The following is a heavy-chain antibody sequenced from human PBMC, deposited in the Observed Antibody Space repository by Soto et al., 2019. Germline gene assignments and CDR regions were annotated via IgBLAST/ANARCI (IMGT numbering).Heavy chain of an antibody. V-gene: IGHV1-18*01. CDR3: ARTGPPVDY. Sequence: QVQLVQSGAEVKKPGASVKVSCKASGYTFSSYAISWVRQAPGQGLEWMGWIITYNGNTNYAQKLQGRVTMTPDTPTTTAYMDLRSLRSDDTAVYYCARTGPPVDYWGQGTLVTVSS. J-gene: IGHJ4*02. CDR1: GYTFSSYA. CDR2: IITYNGNT.